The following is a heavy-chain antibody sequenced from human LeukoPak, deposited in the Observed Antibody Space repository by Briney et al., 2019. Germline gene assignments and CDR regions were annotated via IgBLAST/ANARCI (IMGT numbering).Heavy chain of an antibody. D-gene: IGHD3-22*01. V-gene: IGHV1-69*05. J-gene: IGHJ3*02. CDR3: ASPVDSSGYDAFDI. CDR2: IIPIFGTA. Sequence: ASVKVSCKASRGTFSSYAISWVRQAPGQGLEWMGGIIPIFGTANYAQKFQGRVTITTDESTSTAYMELSSLRSEDTAVYYCASPVDSSGYDAFDIWGQGTMVTVSS. CDR1: RGTFSSYA.